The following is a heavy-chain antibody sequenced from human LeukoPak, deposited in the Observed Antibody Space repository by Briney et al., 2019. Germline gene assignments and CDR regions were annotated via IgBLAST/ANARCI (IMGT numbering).Heavy chain of an antibody. Sequence: GGSLRLSCAASGFTFSSYSMNWVRQAPEKGLEWVSFISSSSSYIYYADSVKGRFTISRDDAKNSLYLQMNSLRAEDTAVYYCARTLLWFGELSSDYWGQGTLVTVSS. CDR2: ISSSSSYI. V-gene: IGHV3-21*01. J-gene: IGHJ4*02. CDR3: ARTLLWFGELSSDY. D-gene: IGHD3-10*01. CDR1: GFTFSSYS.